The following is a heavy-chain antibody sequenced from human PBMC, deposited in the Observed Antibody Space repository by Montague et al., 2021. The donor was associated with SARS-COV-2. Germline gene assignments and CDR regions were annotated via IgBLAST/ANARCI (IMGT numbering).Heavy chain of an antibody. V-gene: IGHV5-51*01. D-gene: IGHD3-22*01. CDR2: IYPGDSDT. Sequence: QSGAEVKKPGESLKISCKGSGYSFTSYWIGWVRQMPGKGLEWMGXIYPGDSDTRYSPSFQGQVTISADKSISTAYLQWSSLKASDTAMYYCARLSYDSSYYYYGMDVWGQGTTVTVSS. CDR1: GYSFTSYW. CDR3: ARLSYDSSYYYYGMDV. J-gene: IGHJ6*02.